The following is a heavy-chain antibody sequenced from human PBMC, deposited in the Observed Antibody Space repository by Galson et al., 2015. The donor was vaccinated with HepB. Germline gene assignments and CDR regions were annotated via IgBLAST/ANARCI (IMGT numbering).Heavy chain of an antibody. CDR2: ISWNSGSI. CDR3: AKEGTDPPYYYDSSGRYYFDY. CDR1: GFTFDDYA. D-gene: IGHD3-22*01. Sequence: SLRLSCAASGFTFDDYAMHWVRQAPGKGLEWVSGISWNSGSIGYADSVKGRFTISRDNAKNSLYLQMNSLRAEDTALYYCAKEGTDPPYYYDSSGRYYFDYWGQGTLVTVSS. J-gene: IGHJ4*02. V-gene: IGHV3-9*01.